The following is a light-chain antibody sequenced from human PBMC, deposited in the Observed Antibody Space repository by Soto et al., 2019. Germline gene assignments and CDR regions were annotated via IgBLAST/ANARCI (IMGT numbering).Light chain of an antibody. CDR1: QSVLYSSNTKNY. Sequence: DIVMTQSPDSLAVSLGERATINCKSSQSVLYSSNTKNYLAWYQQKQGQPTKLLIYWASTRESGVPDRFSGSGSGTDFTLTISSLQAEDVAVYYCQQYYSTLALTFGGGTKVEIK. V-gene: IGKV4-1*01. J-gene: IGKJ4*01. CDR2: WAS. CDR3: QQYYSTLALT.